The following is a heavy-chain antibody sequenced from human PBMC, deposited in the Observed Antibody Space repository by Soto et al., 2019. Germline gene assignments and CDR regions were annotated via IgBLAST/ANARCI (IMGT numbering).Heavy chain of an antibody. CDR1: GFTFSSSA. J-gene: IGHJ3*02. D-gene: IGHD2-21*01. CDR2: VSENGGSRGGT. CDR3: ASANAGVIAAVGI. Sequence: EVQLLESGGGLVQPGGSLRLSCTASGFTFSSSAMNWVRQAPGQGLEWVASVSENGGSRGGTYYADSVKGRFTISRDNSKNTHYLKMDSLRGADTAVYYCASANAGVIAAVGIWGQGTMVTVSS. V-gene: IGHV3-23*01.